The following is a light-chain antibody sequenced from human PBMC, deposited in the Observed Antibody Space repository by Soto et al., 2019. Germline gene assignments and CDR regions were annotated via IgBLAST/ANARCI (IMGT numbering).Light chain of an antibody. CDR2: DAS. J-gene: IGKJ1*01. CDR1: QSITIW. CDR3: QQYNSYSWT. V-gene: IGKV1-5*01. Sequence: DIQMTQSPSTLSASVGDRVTITCRASQSITIWLAWYQQKPGKAPKLLIFDASRLESGVPSRFSGSGSGTEFTLTISSLQPDVFATYYCQQYNSYSWTFGQGTKVEIK.